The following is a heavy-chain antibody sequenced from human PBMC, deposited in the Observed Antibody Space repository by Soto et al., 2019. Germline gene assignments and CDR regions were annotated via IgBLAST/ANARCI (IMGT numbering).Heavy chain of an antibody. CDR1: GFTFSIYA. Sequence: PGGSLRLSCSASGFTFSIYAMHWVRQAPGKGLEYVSSISTNRGSTDYADSVKGRFTISRDNSKNTVYLQMSSLRVEDTAVYYCVKGEDYYDRSGYYPFDYWGQGTLVTVSS. CDR3: VKGEDYYDRSGYYPFDY. D-gene: IGHD3-22*01. J-gene: IGHJ4*02. CDR2: ISTNRGST. V-gene: IGHV3-64D*06.